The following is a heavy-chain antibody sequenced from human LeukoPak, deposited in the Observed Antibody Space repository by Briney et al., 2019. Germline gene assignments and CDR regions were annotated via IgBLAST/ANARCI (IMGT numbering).Heavy chain of an antibody. J-gene: IGHJ4*02. V-gene: IGHV4-39*01. CDR2: IYYSGST. CDR1: GGSISSSSYY. Sequence: NPSGTLSLTCTVSGGSISSSSYYWGWIRQPPGKGLEWIGSIYYSGSTYYNPSLKSRVTISVDTSKNQFSLKLSSVTAADTAVYYCANPSPYSSSSHDYWGQGTLVTVSS. CDR3: ANPSPYSSSSHDY. D-gene: IGHD6-6*01.